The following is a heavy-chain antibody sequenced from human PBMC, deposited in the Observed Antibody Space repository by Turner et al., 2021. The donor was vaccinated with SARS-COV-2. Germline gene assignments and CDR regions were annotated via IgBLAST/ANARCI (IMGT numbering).Heavy chain of an antibody. CDR1: GFTFSSYG. Sequence: QVQLVASGGGVVQPGRSLSLSCAASGFTFSSYGMHWVRQAPGKGLEWVAVIWYDGRNKYYADSVKGRFTISRDNSKNTLYLQMNSLRAEDTAVYYCARDVWVAAGYAMDVWCQGTTVTVSS. D-gene: IGHD2-15*01. V-gene: IGHV3-33*01. CDR3: ARDVWVAAGYAMDV. CDR2: IWYDGRNK. J-gene: IGHJ6*02.